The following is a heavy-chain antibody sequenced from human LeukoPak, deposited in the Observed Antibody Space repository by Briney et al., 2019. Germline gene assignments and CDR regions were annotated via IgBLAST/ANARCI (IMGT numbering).Heavy chain of an antibody. CDR3: AKDTFNGGYFDY. V-gene: IGHV3-23*01. CDR1: GFTFSSYA. D-gene: IGHD3-22*01. Sequence: PGGSLRLSCAASGFTFSSYAMSWVRQAPGKGLEWVSAISGSGGSTYYADSVKGRFTISGDDSKNTLYLQMNSLRAEDTAVYYCAKDTFNGGYFDYWGQGTLVTVSS. J-gene: IGHJ4*02. CDR2: ISGSGGST.